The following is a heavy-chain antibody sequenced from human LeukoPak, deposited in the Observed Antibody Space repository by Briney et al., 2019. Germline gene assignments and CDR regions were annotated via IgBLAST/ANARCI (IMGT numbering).Heavy chain of an antibody. V-gene: IGHV1-8*01. D-gene: IGHD3-9*01. J-gene: IGHJ3*02. CDR2: MNPNSGNT. CDR3: TGAILTGYGEGAFDI. Sequence: ASVKVSCKASGYTFTSYDINGVRQATGQGLDWKGWMNPNSGNTGYAQKFQGRVTMTRNTSISTAYMELSSLRSEDTAVYYCTGAILTGYGEGAFDIWGQGTMVTVSS. CDR1: GYTFTSYD.